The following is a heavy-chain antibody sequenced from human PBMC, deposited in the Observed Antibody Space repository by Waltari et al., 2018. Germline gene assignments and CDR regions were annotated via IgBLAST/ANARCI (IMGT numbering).Heavy chain of an antibody. J-gene: IGHJ4*02. CDR3: ARSAYGSGSYSFDY. V-gene: IGHV4-59*01. D-gene: IGHD3-10*01. Sequence: QVQLQESGPGLVKPSETLSLTCTVSGGSISSYYWSWIRQPPGKGLEWIGYIYYSGSTNYNPSLKSRVTISVDTSKNQFSLKLSSVTAADMAVYYCARSAYGSGSYSFDYWGQGTLVTVSS. CDR2: IYYSGST. CDR1: GGSISSYY.